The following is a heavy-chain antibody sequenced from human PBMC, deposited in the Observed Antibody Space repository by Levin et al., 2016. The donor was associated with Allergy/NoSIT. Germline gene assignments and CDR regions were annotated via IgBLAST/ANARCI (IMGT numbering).Heavy chain of an antibody. CDR2: INAGNGNT. D-gene: IGHD3-3*01. CDR3: ATSRGPYDPRGMDV. Sequence: WVRQAPGQRLEWMGWINAGNGNTKYSQKFQGRVTITRDTSASTAYMELSSLRSEDTAVYYCATSRGPYDPRGMDVWGQGTTVTVSS. V-gene: IGHV1-3*01. J-gene: IGHJ6*02.